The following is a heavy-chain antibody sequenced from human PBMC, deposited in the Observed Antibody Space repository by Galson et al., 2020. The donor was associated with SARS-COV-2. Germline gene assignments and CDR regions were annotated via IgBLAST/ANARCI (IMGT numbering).Heavy chain of an antibody. CDR1: GFTFSDFY. Sequence: GGSLRLSCAASGFTFSDFYMTWIRQAPGKGLEWISYISNSGSTISYADSVKGRFTISRDNAKNSLYLQMNSLRVEDTAVYYCSRRFGDYGPDYWGQGTLVTVSS. J-gene: IGHJ4*02. D-gene: IGHD4-17*01. CDR2: ISNSGSTI. CDR3: SRRFGDYGPDY. V-gene: IGHV3-11*01.